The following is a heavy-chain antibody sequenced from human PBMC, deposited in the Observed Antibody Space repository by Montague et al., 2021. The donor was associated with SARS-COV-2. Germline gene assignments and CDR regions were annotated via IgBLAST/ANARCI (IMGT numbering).Heavy chain of an antibody. CDR3: ARGYYDILTGYLDAFDI. CDR1: GFSLSTSGMC. J-gene: IGHJ3*02. D-gene: IGHD3-9*01. Sequence: PTLVKPTQTLTLTCTFSGFSLSTSGMCVSWIRQPPGKALERLARIDWDDDEYYSTSLKTRLTISKDTSKNQVVLTMTNMDPVDTATYYCARGYYDILTGYLDAFDIWGQGTMVTVSS. CDR2: IDWDDDE. V-gene: IGHV2-70*11.